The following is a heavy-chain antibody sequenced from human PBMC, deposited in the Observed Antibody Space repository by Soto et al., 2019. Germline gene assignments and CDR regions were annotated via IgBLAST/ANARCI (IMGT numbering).Heavy chain of an antibody. D-gene: IGHD2-15*01. Sequence: QVQLQQWGAGLLKPSETLSLTCAVYGGSFSGYYWSWIRQPPGKGLEWIGEINHSGSTNYNPSLNSRVTISVDTSKNQFSLKLSSVTAADTAVYYCARAAPRYGSGGSCYSGRDYWDQGTLVTVSS. CDR3: ARAAPRYGSGGSCYSGRDY. V-gene: IGHV4-34*01. J-gene: IGHJ4*02. CDR2: INHSGST. CDR1: GGSFSGYY.